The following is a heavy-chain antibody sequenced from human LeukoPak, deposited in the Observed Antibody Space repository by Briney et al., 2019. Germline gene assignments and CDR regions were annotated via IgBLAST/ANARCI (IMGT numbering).Heavy chain of an antibody. D-gene: IGHD3-10*01. J-gene: IGHJ4*02. CDR1: GFTFSSYS. CDR3: ARENHLYYFLDY. Sequence: GGSLRLSCAASGFTFSSYSMNWVRQAPGKGLEWVSSISSSSSYIYYADSVKGRFTISRDNAKNSLYLQMNSLRAEDTAVYYCARENHLYYFLDYWGQGTLVTVSS. V-gene: IGHV3-21*01. CDR2: ISSSSSYI.